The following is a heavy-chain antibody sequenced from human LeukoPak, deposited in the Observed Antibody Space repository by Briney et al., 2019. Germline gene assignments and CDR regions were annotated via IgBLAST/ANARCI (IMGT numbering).Heavy chain of an antibody. CDR2: ISDSGDST. J-gene: IGHJ4*02. CDR1: EFTFSSYA. Sequence: GGSLRLSCAVSEFTFSSYAMSWVRQAPGRGLEWVSAISDSGDSTYYADSVKGRFTVSRDNSKNTLYLQMNSLRAEDTAVYYCAKKMTITGWLYYFDYRGQGTLVTVSS. CDR3: AKKMTITGWLYYFDY. D-gene: IGHD5-24*01. V-gene: IGHV3-23*01.